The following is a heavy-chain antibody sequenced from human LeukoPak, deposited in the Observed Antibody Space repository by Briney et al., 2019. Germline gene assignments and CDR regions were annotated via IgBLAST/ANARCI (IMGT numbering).Heavy chain of an antibody. D-gene: IGHD3-22*01. CDR1: GFTFSSYG. V-gene: IGHV3-30*02. Sequence: PGRSLRLSCAASGFTFSSYGMHWVRQAPGKGLEWVAFIRYDGSNKYYADSVKGRFTISRDNSKNTLYLQMNSLRAEDTAVYYCAKGGSWFYDSYLRRTLDYFDYWGQGTLVTVSS. CDR2: IRYDGSNK. CDR3: AKGGSWFYDSYLRRTLDYFDY. J-gene: IGHJ4*02.